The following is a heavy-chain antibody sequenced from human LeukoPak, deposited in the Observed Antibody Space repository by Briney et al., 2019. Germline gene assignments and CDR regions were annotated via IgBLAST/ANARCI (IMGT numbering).Heavy chain of an antibody. CDR1: GFTFSSYS. CDR3: ARGAVVPYCSSTSCRAYYFDY. Sequence: GGTLRLSCAASGFTFSSYSMNWVRQAPGKGLEWVSSISSSSSYIYYADSVKGRFTISRANAKNSLYLQMNSLRAEDTAVYYCARGAVVPYCSSTSCRAYYFDYWGQGTLVTVSS. V-gene: IGHV3-21*01. CDR2: ISSSSSYI. J-gene: IGHJ4*02. D-gene: IGHD2-2*01.